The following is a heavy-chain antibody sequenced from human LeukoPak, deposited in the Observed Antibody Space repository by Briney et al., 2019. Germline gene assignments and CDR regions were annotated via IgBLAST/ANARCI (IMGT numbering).Heavy chain of an antibody. CDR1: GFTFSSYA. CDR2: ISGSGGST. J-gene: IGHJ4*02. V-gene: IGHV3-23*01. CDR3: AKDLCSSTSCSFDY. Sequence: GGSLRLSCAASGFTFSSYALTWVRQAPGKGLEWVSAISGSGGSTYYADSVKGRFTISRDNSKNTLYLQMNSLRAEDTAVYYCAKDLCSSTSCSFDYWGQGTLVTVSS. D-gene: IGHD2-2*01.